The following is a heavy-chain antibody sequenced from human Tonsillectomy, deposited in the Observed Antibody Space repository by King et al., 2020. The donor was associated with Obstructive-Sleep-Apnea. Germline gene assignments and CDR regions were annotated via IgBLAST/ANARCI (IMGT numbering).Heavy chain of an antibody. CDR3: ARDPGDYSIDWYFDL. V-gene: IGHV3-30*04. CDR2: LSYDGSNI. Sequence: VQLVESGGGVVQPGRSLRLSCAASGFTFSTYAMHWVRQAPGKGLEWVAALSYDGSNIYYADSVKGRFTFSRDNSKNTLYLQMNSLRAEDTALYYCARDPGDYSIDWYFDLWGRGTLVTVSS. J-gene: IGHJ2*01. CDR1: GFTFSTYA. D-gene: IGHD4-17*01.